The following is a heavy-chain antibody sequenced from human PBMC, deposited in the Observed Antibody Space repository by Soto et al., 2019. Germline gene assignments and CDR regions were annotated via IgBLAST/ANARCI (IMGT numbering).Heavy chain of an antibody. D-gene: IGHD6-6*01. CDR3: GNIFYCGSSTDLVYYGYYYGMDV. J-gene: IGHJ6*02. CDR1: GFTFSSYA. Sequence: GGSLRLSCAASGFTFSSYAMSWVRQAPGKGLEWVSAISGSGGSTYYADSVKGRFTISRDNSKNTLYLQMNSLRAEDTAVYYCGNIFYCGSSTDLVYYGYYYGMDVWGQGTMVTVSS. V-gene: IGHV3-23*01. CDR2: ISGSGGST.